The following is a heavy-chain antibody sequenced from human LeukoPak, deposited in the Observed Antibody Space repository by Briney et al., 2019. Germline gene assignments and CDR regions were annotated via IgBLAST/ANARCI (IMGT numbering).Heavy chain of an antibody. CDR1: GFTFSSYS. CDR2: IRSSGAPI. J-gene: IGHJ4*02. V-gene: IGHV3-48*01. D-gene: IGHD3-10*01. Sequence: GGSLGLSCEASGFTFSSYSMNWVRQAPGKGLEWVSYIRSSGAPIYYADSVKGRFTISRDNAKNSLYLQMNSLRAEDTAVYYCAKDFEGSRSYHCPFDYWGQGTLVIVSS. CDR3: AKDFEGSRSYHCPFDY.